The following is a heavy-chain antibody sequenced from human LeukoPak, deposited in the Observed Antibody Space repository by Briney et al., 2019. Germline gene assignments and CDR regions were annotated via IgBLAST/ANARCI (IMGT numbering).Heavy chain of an antibody. V-gene: IGHV3-23*01. Sequence: PGGSLRLSCAASGFTFSSYGMTWLRQTPAKGLEWVSAISGSGETTYYSDSVKGRFTISRDNSKNTLFLQMNSLRVGDAAMYYCAKTHGYFDQWGQGILVAASS. CDR1: GFTFSSYG. D-gene: IGHD3-22*01. J-gene: IGHJ4*02. CDR3: AKTHGYFDQ. CDR2: ISGSGETT.